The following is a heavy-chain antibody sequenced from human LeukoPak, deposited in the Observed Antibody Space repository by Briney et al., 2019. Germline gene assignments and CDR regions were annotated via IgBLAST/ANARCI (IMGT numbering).Heavy chain of an antibody. Sequence: PGGSLRLSCAASGFTFDDYGMGWVRQASGKGLEWDAGINWNGGSTGYADSVKCRFIISRDNANNSLYLHMNSLRADDTALYYCARDGTSSGWSTLGYWGQGNLVTVSS. CDR3: ARDGTSSGWSTLGY. CDR2: INWNGGST. J-gene: IGHJ4*02. CDR1: GFTFDDYG. V-gene: IGHV3-20*04. D-gene: IGHD6-19*01.